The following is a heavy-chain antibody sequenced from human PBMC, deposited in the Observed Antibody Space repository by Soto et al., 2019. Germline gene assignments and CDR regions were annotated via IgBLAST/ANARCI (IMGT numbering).Heavy chain of an antibody. Sequence: GGSLRLSCAASRITVSNYWMHWVRQAPGKGLVWVSNINSDGSSTNYADSVKGRFTISRDNAKNTVYLQMTSLRSEDTAVYYCARGGHSSGYIAEWDYWGQGNMVTVSS. D-gene: IGHD3-22*01. CDR2: INSDGSST. J-gene: IGHJ4*02. CDR1: RITVSNYW. CDR3: ARGGHSSGYIAEWDY. V-gene: IGHV3-74*01.